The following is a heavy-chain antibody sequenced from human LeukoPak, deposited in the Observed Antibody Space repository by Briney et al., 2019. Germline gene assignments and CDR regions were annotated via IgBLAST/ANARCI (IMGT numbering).Heavy chain of an antibody. CDR1: GGSISSYY. D-gene: IGHD6-13*01. V-gene: IGHV4-59*01. Sequence: PSETLSLTCTVSGGSISSYYWSWIRQPPGKGLEWIGHIYYSGSTNYNPSLKSRVTISVDTSKNQFSLKLSSVTVADTAVYYCARARYSSSWACDYWGQGTLVTVSS. J-gene: IGHJ4*02. CDR3: ARARYSSSWACDY. CDR2: IYYSGST.